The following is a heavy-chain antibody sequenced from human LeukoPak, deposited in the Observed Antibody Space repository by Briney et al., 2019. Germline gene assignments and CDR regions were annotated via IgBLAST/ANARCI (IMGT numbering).Heavy chain of an antibody. CDR3: AREGPSPFDY. Sequence: KTSETLSLTCAVYGGSFSGYYWSWIRQPPGKGLEWIGEINHSGSTNYNPSLKSRATISVDTSKNQFSLKLSSVTAADTAVYYCAREGPSPFDYWGQGTLVTVSS. CDR1: GGSFSGYY. J-gene: IGHJ4*02. V-gene: IGHV4-34*01. CDR2: INHSGST.